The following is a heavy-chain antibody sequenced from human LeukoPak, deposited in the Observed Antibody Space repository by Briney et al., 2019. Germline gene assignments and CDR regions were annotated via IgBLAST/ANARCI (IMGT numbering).Heavy chain of an antibody. CDR1: GFTFSSYS. CDR3: AREQSFMITFGGPYGSFDY. V-gene: IGHV3-21*01. D-gene: IGHD3-16*01. CDR2: ISSSSSYI. Sequence: GGSLRLSCAASGFTFSSYSMNWVRQAPGKGLEWVSSISSSSSYIYYADSVKGRFTISRDNAKNSLYLQMNSLRAEDTAVYYCAREQSFMITFGGPYGSFDYWGQGTLVTVSS. J-gene: IGHJ4*02.